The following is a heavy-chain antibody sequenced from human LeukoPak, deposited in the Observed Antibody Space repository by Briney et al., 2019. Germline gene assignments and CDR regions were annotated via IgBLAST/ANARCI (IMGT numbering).Heavy chain of an antibody. V-gene: IGHV3-23*01. CDR1: GFTFRNYA. CDR3: AKTTAGNSSGRYPGWPVDY. D-gene: IGHD6-19*01. CDR2: ISGSGGDT. J-gene: IGHJ4*02. Sequence: PGGSLRLSCAASGFTFRNYAIYWVRQAPGKGLEWVSGISGSGGDTYFADSVKGRFTIPRDHSKNTVFLQMDSLRAEDTAVYYCAKTTAGNSSGRYPGWPVDYWGQGTLVTVSS.